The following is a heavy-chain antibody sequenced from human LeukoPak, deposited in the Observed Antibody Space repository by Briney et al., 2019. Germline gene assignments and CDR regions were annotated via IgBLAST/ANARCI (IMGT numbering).Heavy chain of an antibody. Sequence: PGGSLRLSCAASGFTFSSYWMHWVRQAPGKGLEWVSVMYSGGDTYYADSVKGRFTISRDNSKNTLNLQMNSLRAEDTAIYYCALHINGDYESRFDPWGQGTLVTVSS. CDR3: ALHINGDYESRFDP. V-gene: IGHV3-53*01. CDR2: MYSGGDT. D-gene: IGHD4-17*01. CDR1: GFTFSSYW. J-gene: IGHJ5*02.